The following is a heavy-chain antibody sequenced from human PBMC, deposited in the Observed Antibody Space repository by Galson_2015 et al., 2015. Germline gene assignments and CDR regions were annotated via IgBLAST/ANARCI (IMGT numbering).Heavy chain of an antibody. D-gene: IGHD3-22*01. Sequence: QSGAEVKKPGASVKVSCKASGDTLTRYYMHWVRQAPGQGLEWMGIINPSGGSTSYAQKFQGRVTMTRDTSTSTVYMELNSLRSEDTAVYYCARDTGYYDSTGYYSWSAFEIWGQGTMVTVSS. J-gene: IGHJ3*02. CDR2: INPSGGST. CDR3: ARDTGYYDSTGYYSWSAFEI. CDR1: GDTLTRYY. V-gene: IGHV1-46*01.